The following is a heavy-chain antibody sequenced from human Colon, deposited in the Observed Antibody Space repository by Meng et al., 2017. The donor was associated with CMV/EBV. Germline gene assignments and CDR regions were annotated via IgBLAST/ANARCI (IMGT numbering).Heavy chain of an antibody. D-gene: IGHD3-10*01. CDR3: AKDIRVVRGVITPPLYFYYGMDV. V-gene: IGHV3-21*04. J-gene: IGHJ6*02. Sequence: GVSLRLSCAASGFTFSSYSMNWVRQAPGKGLEWVSSISSSSSYIYYADSVKGRFTISRDNAKNSLYLQMNSLRAEDTALYYCAKDIRVVRGVITPPLYFYYGMDVWGQGTMVTVSS. CDR1: GFTFSSYS. CDR2: ISSSSSYI.